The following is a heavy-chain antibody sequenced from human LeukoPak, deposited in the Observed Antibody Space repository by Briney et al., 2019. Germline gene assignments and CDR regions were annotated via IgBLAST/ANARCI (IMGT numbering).Heavy chain of an antibody. Sequence: GGSPRLSCAASGFTFSDYYMSWIRQAPGKGLEWVSSLSGRSSYIYYADSLRGRFTISRDNSKNSLYLQMNSLRAEDTAVYYCARRDTAMASGGFDLWGQGTLVTVSS. CDR3: ARRDTAMASGGFDL. V-gene: IGHV3-11*06. CDR2: LSGRSSYI. CDR1: GFTFSDYY. D-gene: IGHD5-18*01. J-gene: IGHJ4*02.